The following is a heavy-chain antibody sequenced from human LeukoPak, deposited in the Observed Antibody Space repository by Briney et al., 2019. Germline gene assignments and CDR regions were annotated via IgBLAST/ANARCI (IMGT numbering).Heavy chain of an antibody. CDR3: ARDKGILVRPSEPDAFDV. D-gene: IGHD1-14*01. V-gene: IGHV3-21*01. CDR2: ISGSSSYI. Sequence: PGGSLRLSCGASGFTFSSYSMNWVRQAPGKGLEWVSSISGSSSYIYYADSLKGRFTISRDNAKNSLYLQMNSLRAEDTAVYYCARDKGILVRPSEPDAFDVWGQG. J-gene: IGHJ3*01. CDR1: GFTFSSYS.